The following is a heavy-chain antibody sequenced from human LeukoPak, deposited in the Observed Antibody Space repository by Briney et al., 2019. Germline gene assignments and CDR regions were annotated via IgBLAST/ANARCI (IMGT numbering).Heavy chain of an antibody. CDR1: GFTFSSYE. CDR2: ITTDSSSK. D-gene: IGHD3-10*01. Sequence: GGSLRLSCAASGFTFSSYEMNWVRQAPGKGLEWVSHITTDSSSKKYTDSVKGRFTISRDNAKNSLYLQMNSLRAEDTAVYYCTREAGDPSYGMDVWGQGTSVTVSS. V-gene: IGHV3-48*03. CDR3: TREAGDPSYGMDV. J-gene: IGHJ6*02.